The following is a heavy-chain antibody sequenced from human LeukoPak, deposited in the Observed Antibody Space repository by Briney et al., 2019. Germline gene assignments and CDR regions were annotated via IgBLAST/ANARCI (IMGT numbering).Heavy chain of an antibody. J-gene: IGHJ4*02. CDR1: GFTFSSYW. CDR2: IKQDGSEK. CDR3: ARTWIQQWSPFDY. D-gene: IGHD5-18*01. V-gene: IGHV3-7*01. Sequence: QPGGSLRLSCAASGFTFSSYWMSWVRQAPGKGLEWVANIKQDGSEKYYVDSVKGRFTISRDNAKNSLYLQMNSLRAEDTAVYYCARTWIQQWSPFDYWGQGTLVTVSS.